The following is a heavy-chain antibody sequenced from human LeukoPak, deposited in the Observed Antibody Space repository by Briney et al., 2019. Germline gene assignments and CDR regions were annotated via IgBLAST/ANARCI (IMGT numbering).Heavy chain of an antibody. CDR2: IIPIFGTA. V-gene: IGHV1-69*13. Sequence: SVKVSCKASGYTFTAYYMHWVRQAPGQGLEWMGGIIPIFGTANYAQKFQGRVTITADESTSTAYMELSSLRSEDTAVYYCARASDCSSTSCQGYYYYGMDVWGKGTTVTVSS. J-gene: IGHJ6*04. CDR3: ARASDCSSTSCQGYYYYGMDV. D-gene: IGHD2-2*01. CDR1: GYTFTAYY.